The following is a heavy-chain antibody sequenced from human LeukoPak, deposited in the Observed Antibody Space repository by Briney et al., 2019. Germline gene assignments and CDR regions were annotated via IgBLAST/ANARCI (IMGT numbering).Heavy chain of an antibody. CDR1: GGTFSSYA. CDR2: IIPILGIA. V-gene: IGHV1-69*04. D-gene: IGHD3-22*01. CDR3: APTSYDSSGSYFDY. Sequence: ASVKVSCKASGGTFSSYAISWVRQAPGQGLEWMGRIIPILGIANYAQKFQGRVTITADKSTSTAYMELRSLRSDDTAVYYCAPTSYDSSGSYFDYWGQGTLVTVSS. J-gene: IGHJ4*02.